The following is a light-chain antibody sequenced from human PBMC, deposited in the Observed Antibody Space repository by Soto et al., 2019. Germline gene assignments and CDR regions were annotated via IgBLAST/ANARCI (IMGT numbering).Light chain of an antibody. CDR3: QQYNRWA. V-gene: IGKV1-5*03. Sequence: DVQMTQSPSTLSASVGDRVTLTCRASQNIGIWLAWYQQKPGKAPNLMIHKASTLGSGVQSRFRGSGSGTAFNLTSPSPQPDDFATYSCQQYNRWAFGQGTKVEFK. CDR1: QNIGIW. CDR2: KAS. J-gene: IGKJ1*01.